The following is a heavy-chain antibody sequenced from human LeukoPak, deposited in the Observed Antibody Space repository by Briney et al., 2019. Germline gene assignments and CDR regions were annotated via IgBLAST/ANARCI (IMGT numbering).Heavy chain of an antibody. V-gene: IGHV1-69*01. Sequence: SSVKVSCKASGGTFCSYAISWVRQAPGQGLEWMGGIIPIFGTANYAQKFQGRVTITADESTSTAYMELSSLRSEDTAVYYCASPRALYCSSTSCQTANGAFDIWGQGTMVTVSS. J-gene: IGHJ3*02. CDR1: GGTFCSYA. D-gene: IGHD2-2*01. CDR3: ASPRALYCSSTSCQTANGAFDI. CDR2: IIPIFGTA.